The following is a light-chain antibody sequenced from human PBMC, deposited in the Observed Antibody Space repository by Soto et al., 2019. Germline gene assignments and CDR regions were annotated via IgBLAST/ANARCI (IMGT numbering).Light chain of an antibody. Sequence: DIVLTQSPGTLSLSPGERVTLSCRSSQSVTSSYIAWYQQKSGQAPRLLIYGASTRVTGIPARFSGSGSGTDCTLTISSLEAEDVAVYYCQQRSDWPPTFGQGTKVDIK. V-gene: IGKV3D-20*02. CDR3: QQRSDWPPT. CDR2: GAS. CDR1: QSVTSSY. J-gene: IGKJ1*01.